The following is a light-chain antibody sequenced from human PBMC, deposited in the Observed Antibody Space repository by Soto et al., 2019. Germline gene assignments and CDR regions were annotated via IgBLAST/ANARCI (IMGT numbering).Light chain of an antibody. CDR3: QSYDSSGYV. CDR1: SSNIGAGYD. Sequence: QSVLTQPPSVSGAPGQRVTISCTGSSSNIGAGYDVHWYQQLPGTAPKLLIYGNSNRPSGVPDRFSGSKSGTSASLAITGLQAEDEADYYCQSYDSSGYVFGTGTKLTV. CDR2: GNS. J-gene: IGLJ1*01. V-gene: IGLV1-40*01.